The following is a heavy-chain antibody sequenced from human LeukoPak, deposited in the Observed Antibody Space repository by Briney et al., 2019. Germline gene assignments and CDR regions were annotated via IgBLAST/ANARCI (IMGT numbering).Heavy chain of an antibody. V-gene: IGHV3-30-3*01. CDR1: GFTFSSYA. D-gene: IGHD5-12*01. J-gene: IGHJ4*02. CDR2: ISYDGSNK. CDR3: ARDDSGYDQPDY. Sequence: GGSLRLSCAASGFTFSSYAMHWVRQAPGKGLEWVAVISYDGSNKYYADSVKGRFTISRDNSKNTLYLQMNSLRAEDTAVYYCARDDSGYDQPDYWGQGTLVTVSS.